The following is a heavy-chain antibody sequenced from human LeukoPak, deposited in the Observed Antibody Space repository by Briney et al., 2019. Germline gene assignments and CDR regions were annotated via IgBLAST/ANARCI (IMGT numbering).Heavy chain of an antibody. Sequence: GGSLRLSCAASGFTFSSYWMSWVRQAPGKGLEWVANIKQDGSEKYYVDSVKGRFTISRDNAKNSLYLQMNSLRAEDTAVYYCARDFLGFGELVDYWGQGTLVTVSS. D-gene: IGHD3-10*01. CDR2: IKQDGSEK. V-gene: IGHV3-7*01. CDR1: GFTFSSYW. CDR3: ARDFLGFGELVDY. J-gene: IGHJ4*02.